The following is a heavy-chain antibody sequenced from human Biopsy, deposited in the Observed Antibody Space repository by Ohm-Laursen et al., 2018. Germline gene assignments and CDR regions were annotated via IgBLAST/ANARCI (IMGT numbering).Heavy chain of an antibody. CDR3: AKGQDLRGGAEYFQH. CDR1: LYTFTGQY. D-gene: IGHD2-15*01. Sequence: GAAVKVSCKASLYTFTGQYLHWVRQVPGQGLEWMGWINPHSGTTKFAQDFQGRVTMTRDPSITTAYMELRRLRSDDTAVYYCAKGQDLRGGAEYFQHWGQGALVTVSS. V-gene: IGHV1-2*02. J-gene: IGHJ1*01. CDR2: INPHSGTT.